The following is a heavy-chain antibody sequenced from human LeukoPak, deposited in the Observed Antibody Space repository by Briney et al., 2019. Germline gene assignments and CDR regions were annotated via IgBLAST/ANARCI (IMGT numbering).Heavy chain of an antibody. J-gene: IGHJ4*02. CDR2: INPNSGGT. CDR1: GYTFTSYG. D-gene: IGHD3-10*01. V-gene: IGHV1-2*02. Sequence: ASVKVSCKASGYTFTSYGISWVRQAPGQGLEWMGWINPNSGGTNYAQKFQGRVTMTRDTSISTAYMELSRLRSDDTAVYYCATEGKMVRGVYTDYWGQGTLVTVSS. CDR3: ATEGKMVRGVYTDY.